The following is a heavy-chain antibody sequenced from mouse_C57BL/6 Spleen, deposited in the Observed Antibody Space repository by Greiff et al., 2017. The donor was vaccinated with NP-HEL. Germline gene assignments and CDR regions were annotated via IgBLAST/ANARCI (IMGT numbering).Heavy chain of an antibody. CDR1: GFSLTSYG. CDR2: IWSGGST. V-gene: IGHV2-2*01. Sequence: VKVVESGPGLVQPSQSLSITCTVSGFSLTSYGVHWVRQSPGKGLEWLGVIWSGGSTDYNAAFISRLSISKDNSKSQVFFKMNSLQADDTAIYYCARNDYPGFAYWGQGTLVTVSA. D-gene: IGHD2-4*01. CDR3: ARNDYPGFAY. J-gene: IGHJ3*01.